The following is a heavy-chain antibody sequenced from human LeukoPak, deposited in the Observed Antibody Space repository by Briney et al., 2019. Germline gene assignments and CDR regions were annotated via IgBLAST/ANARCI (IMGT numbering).Heavy chain of an antibody. CDR2: IYYSGST. D-gene: IGHD3-22*01. V-gene: IGHV4-59*01. Sequence: PSETLSLTCTVSGGSISGYYWSWIRQPLGKGLEWIGYIYYSGSTKYNPSLKSRVTMSVDTSRNQFPLKLSSVPAADTAVYYCARGGLENGYHSNDGFDIWGQGTMVTVSS. CDR3: ARGGLENGYHSNDGFDI. J-gene: IGHJ3*02. CDR1: GGSISGYY.